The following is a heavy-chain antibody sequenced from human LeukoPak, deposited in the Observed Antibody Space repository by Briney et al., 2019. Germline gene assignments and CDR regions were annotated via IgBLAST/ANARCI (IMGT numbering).Heavy chain of an antibody. CDR1: GFTFSSYA. Sequence: PGGSLRLSCAASGFTFSSYAMSWVRQAPGKGLEWVANIKQDGSEKYYVDSVKGRFTISRDNAKNSLYLQMNSLRAEDMAVYYCARDLLEYYDFWSGYLEYGMDVWGQGTTVTVSS. CDR3: ARDLLEYYDFWSGYLEYGMDV. J-gene: IGHJ6*02. CDR2: IKQDGSEK. D-gene: IGHD3-3*01. V-gene: IGHV3-7*01.